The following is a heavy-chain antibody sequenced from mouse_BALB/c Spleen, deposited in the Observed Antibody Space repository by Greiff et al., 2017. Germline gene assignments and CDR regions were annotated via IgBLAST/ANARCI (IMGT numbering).Heavy chain of an antibody. CDR1: GFTFSSFG. CDR3: ARDGNYFDV. CDR2: ISSGSSTI. Sequence: EVKLMESGGGLVQPGGSRKLSCAASGFTFSSFGMHWVRQAPEKGLEWVAYISSGSSTIYYADTVKGRFTISRDNPKNTLFLQMTSLRSEDTAMYYCARDGNYFDVWGAGTTVTVSS. J-gene: IGHJ1*01. D-gene: IGHD2-1*01. V-gene: IGHV5-17*02.